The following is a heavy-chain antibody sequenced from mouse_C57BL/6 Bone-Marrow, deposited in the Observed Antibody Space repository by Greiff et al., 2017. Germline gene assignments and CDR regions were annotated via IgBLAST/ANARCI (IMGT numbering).Heavy chain of an antibody. D-gene: IGHD1-1*01. V-gene: IGHV1-81*01. Sequence: QVQLQQSGAELARPGASVKLSCKASGYTFTSYGISWVKQRTGQGLEWIGEIYPRSGNTYYNEKFKGKATLTADKSSSTAYMELRSLTSEDSAVYVGARERVYGSSPYYFDYWGQGTTLTVSS. J-gene: IGHJ2*01. CDR1: GYTFTSYG. CDR2: IYPRSGNT. CDR3: ARERVYGSSPYYFDY.